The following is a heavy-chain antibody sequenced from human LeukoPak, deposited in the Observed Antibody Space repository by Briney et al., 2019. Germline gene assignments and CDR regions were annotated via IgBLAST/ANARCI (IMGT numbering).Heavy chain of an antibody. CDR1: GFTFSSSA. CDR2: ISNNGGYT. D-gene: IGHD2-15*01. Sequence: GGSLRLSGAASGFTFSSSAMSWVRQAPGKGLEWVSAISNNGGYTYYADSVQGRFTISRDNSKSTLCLQMNSLRAEDTAVYYCAKQLGYCSNGSCYFPYWGQGTLVTVSS. CDR3: AKQLGYCSNGSCYFPY. V-gene: IGHV3-23*01. J-gene: IGHJ4*02.